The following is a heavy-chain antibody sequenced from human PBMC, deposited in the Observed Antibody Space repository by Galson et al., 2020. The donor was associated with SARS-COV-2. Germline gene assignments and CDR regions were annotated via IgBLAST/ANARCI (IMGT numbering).Heavy chain of an antibody. CDR1: GGSFSGYY. J-gene: IGHJ5*02. CDR3: ARDGGRDYRPTWFDP. D-gene: IGHD3-16*01. Sequence: SETLSLTCAVYGGSFSGYYWSWIRQPPGKGLEWIGEINHSGSTNYNPSLKSRVTISVDTSKNQFSLELSSVTAADTAVYYCARDGGRDYRPTWFDPWGQGTLVTVSS. CDR2: INHSGST. V-gene: IGHV4-34*01.